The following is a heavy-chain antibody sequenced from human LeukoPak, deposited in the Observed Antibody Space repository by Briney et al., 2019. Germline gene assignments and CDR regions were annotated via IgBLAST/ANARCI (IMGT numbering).Heavy chain of an antibody. J-gene: IGHJ4*02. CDR2: TYYRSKWYN. V-gene: IGHV6-1*01. CDR1: GDSVSSNSAA. D-gene: IGHD1-14*01. CDR3: ARGVTAHYDY. Sequence: SQTLSLTCAISGDSVSSNSAACDWIRQSPSRGLEWLGTTYYRSKWYNDYTVSGKSRITINPDTSKNQFSLQLNSVTPEDTAVYYCARGVTAHYDYWGQGTLVTVSS.